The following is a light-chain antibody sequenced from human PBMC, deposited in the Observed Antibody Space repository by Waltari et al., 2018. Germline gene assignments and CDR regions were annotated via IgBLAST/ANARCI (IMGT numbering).Light chain of an antibody. CDR1: QSIGNY. Sequence: DIQMTQSPSSLSASLRDRVAITCRASQSIGNYLNWYQQKPGKPPNLLIYAASNLHSGVPSRFSGSGSGTDFTLTISSLQPEDFATYYCQQTSITPHTFGQGTRVEVK. J-gene: IGKJ1*01. CDR2: AAS. V-gene: IGKV1-39*01. CDR3: QQTSITPHT.